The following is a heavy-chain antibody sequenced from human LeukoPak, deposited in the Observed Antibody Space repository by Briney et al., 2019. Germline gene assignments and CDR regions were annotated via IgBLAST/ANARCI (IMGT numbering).Heavy chain of an antibody. Sequence: SETLSLTCTVSGGSISSYYWSWIRQPPGKGLEWIGYIYYSGSTNYNPSLKSLVTISVDTSKNQFSLKLSSVTAADTAVYYCARHYIGYSSSWYYFDYWGKGTLVTVSS. CDR1: GGSISSYY. CDR2: IYYSGST. D-gene: IGHD6-13*01. V-gene: IGHV4-59*08. CDR3: ARHYIGYSSSWYYFDY. J-gene: IGHJ4*02.